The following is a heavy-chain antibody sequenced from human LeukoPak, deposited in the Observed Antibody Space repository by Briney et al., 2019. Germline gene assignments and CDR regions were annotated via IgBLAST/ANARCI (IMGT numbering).Heavy chain of an antibody. Sequence: ASVKVSCKASGGTFSSYGISWVRQAPGQGLEWMGWISAYNGNTNYAQKLQGRVTMTTDTSTSTAYMELRSLRSDDTAVYYCARVKCDGDCYLDAFDIWGQETMVTVSS. V-gene: IGHV1-18*01. D-gene: IGHD2-21*01. J-gene: IGHJ3*02. CDR2: ISAYNGNT. CDR3: ARVKCDGDCYLDAFDI. CDR1: GGTFSSYG.